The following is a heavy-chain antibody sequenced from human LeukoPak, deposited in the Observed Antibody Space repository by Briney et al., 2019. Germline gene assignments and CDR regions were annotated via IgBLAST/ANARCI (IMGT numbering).Heavy chain of an antibody. CDR3: ATHLDPHYYDSSEFDY. CDR2: INPSGGST. CDR1: GYTFTSYY. J-gene: IGHJ4*02. Sequence: ASVKVSCKASGYTFTSYYMHWVRQAPGQGLEWMGIINPSGGSTSYAQKFQGRVTMTRDTSTSTVYMELSSLRSEDTAVYYCATHLDPHYYDSSEFDYWGQGTLVTVSS. D-gene: IGHD3-22*01. V-gene: IGHV1-46*01.